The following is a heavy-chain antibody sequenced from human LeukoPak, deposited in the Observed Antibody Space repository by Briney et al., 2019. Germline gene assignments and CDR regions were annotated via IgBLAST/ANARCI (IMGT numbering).Heavy chain of an antibody. J-gene: IGHJ3*02. CDR1: GYTFTSYY. CDR3: ARSPRGRTVNCSSTSCYAFDI. Sequence: ASVKVSCKASGYTFTSYYMHWVRQAPGQGLEWMGIINPSGGSTSYAQKFQGRVTMTRGMSTSTVYMELSSLRSEDTAVYYCARSPRGRTVNCSSTSCYAFDIWGQGTMVTVSS. V-gene: IGHV1-46*01. D-gene: IGHD2-2*01. CDR2: INPSGGST.